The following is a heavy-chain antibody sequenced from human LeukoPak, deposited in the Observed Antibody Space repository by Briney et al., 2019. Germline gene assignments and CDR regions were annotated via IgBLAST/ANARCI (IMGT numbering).Heavy chain of an antibody. V-gene: IGHV4-59*01. CDR1: GGSISSYY. J-gene: IGHJ4*02. CDR2: IYYSGST. CDR3: ARSPSIFAVAYVDY. D-gene: IGHD3-3*01. Sequence: SETLSLTCTVSGGSISSYYWSWIRQPPGKGLEWIGYIYYSGSTNYNPSLKSRVTISVDTSKNQFSLKLSSVTAADTAVYYSARSPSIFAVAYVDYWGQRTLVTVSS.